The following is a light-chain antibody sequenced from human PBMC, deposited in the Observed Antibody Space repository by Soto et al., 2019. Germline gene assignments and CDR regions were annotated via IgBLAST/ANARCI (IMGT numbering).Light chain of an antibody. CDR2: GAS. CDR3: QQYHDWPVT. Sequence: EIVMTQSPAALSVSPGERVTLSCRASQSVSTRLAWYQHKPGQSPRLLISGASTGATGIPPRFSASGSGTEFTLTVNSLQAEDIAVYYCQQYHDWPVTFGGGTKVDI. CDR1: QSVSTR. J-gene: IGKJ4*01. V-gene: IGKV3-15*01.